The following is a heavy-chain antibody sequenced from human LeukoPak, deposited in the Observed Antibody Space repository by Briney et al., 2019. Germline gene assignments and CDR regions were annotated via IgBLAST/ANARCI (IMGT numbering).Heavy chain of an antibody. Sequence: PEGSLRLSCAASGFIFSDHYMDWVRQAPGKGLEWVGRTRNEANIYTTKYAASVKGRFTTSRDDSKNSLYLQMNSLKTEDTAVYYCASPVGATTVRAFDIWGQGTMVTVSS. CDR3: ASPVGATTVRAFDI. J-gene: IGHJ3*02. CDR2: TRNEANIYTT. V-gene: IGHV3-72*01. CDR1: GFIFSDHY. D-gene: IGHD1-26*01.